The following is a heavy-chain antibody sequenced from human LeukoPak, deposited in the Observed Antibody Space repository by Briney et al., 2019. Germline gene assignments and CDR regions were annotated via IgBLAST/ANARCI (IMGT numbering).Heavy chain of an antibody. D-gene: IGHD3-10*01. CDR3: ARDGSGSYWGAFDI. Sequence: KFQGRVTITRDTSASTAYMELSRLRSDDTAVYYCARDGSGSYWGAFDIWGQGTMVTVSS. J-gene: IGHJ3*02. V-gene: IGHV1-3*01.